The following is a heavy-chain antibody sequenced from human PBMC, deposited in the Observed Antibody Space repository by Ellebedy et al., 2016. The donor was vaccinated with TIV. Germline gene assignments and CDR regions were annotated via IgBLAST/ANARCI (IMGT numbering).Heavy chain of an antibody. J-gene: IGHJ4*02. Sequence: PGGSLRLSCAASGFTFRNYWMSWVRQAPGEGLEWVANIKQDGSETYYVDSVKGRFTISRDNAKNSLYLQMNSLRAEDTAVYYCARRRASGTSFFFDYWGQGILVTVTS. CDR1: GFTFRNYW. CDR2: IKQDGSET. CDR3: ARRRASGTSFFFDY. D-gene: IGHD1-1*01. V-gene: IGHV3-7*03.